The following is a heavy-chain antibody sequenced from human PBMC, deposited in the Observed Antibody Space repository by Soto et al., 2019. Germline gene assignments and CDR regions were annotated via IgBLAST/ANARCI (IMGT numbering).Heavy chain of an antibody. V-gene: IGHV4-34*01. D-gene: IGHD3-22*01. J-gene: IGHJ4*02. Sequence: SETLSLTCAVYGGSFSGYYWSWIRQPPGKGLEWIGEINHSGSTNYNPSLKSRVTISVDTSKNQFSLKLTSVTAADTAVYYCARGERVVELVTFDYWGQRTLVTVSS. CDR2: INHSGST. CDR3: ARGERVVELVTFDY. CDR1: GGSFSGYY.